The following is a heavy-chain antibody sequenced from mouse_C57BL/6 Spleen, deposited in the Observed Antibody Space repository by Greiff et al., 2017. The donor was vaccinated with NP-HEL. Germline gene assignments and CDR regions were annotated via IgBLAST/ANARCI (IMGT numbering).Heavy chain of an antibody. J-gene: IGHJ4*01. CDR3: ARYYGSSYDAMDY. CDR2: INPGSGGT. Sequence: QVHVKQSGAELVRPGTSVKVSCKASGYAFTNYLIEWVKQRPGQGLEWIGVINPGSGGTNYNEKFKGKATLTADKSSSTAYMQLSSLTSEDSAVYFCARYYGSSYDAMDYWGQGTSVTGSS. D-gene: IGHD1-1*01. CDR1: GYAFTNYL. V-gene: IGHV1-54*01.